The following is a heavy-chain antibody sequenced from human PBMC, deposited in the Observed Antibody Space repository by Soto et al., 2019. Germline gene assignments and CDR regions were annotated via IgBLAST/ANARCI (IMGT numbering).Heavy chain of an antibody. V-gene: IGHV3-30-3*01. D-gene: IGHD2-21*02. Sequence: GGSLRLSCAASGFTFSSYAMHWVRQAPGKGLEWVAVISYDGSNKYYADSVKGRFTISRDNSKNTLYLQMNSLRAEDTAVYYCARMGDPPVWGQGTLVTVSS. CDR3: ARMGDPPV. J-gene: IGHJ4*02. CDR1: GFTFSSYA. CDR2: ISYDGSNK.